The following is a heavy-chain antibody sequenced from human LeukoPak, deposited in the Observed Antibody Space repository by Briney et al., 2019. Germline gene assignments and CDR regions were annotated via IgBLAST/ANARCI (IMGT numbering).Heavy chain of an antibody. J-gene: IGHJ4*02. Sequence: ASVKVSCKASGYTFTGYYMHWVRQAPGQGLEWMGIINPSGGSTSYAQKFQGRVTMTRDTSTGTVYMELSSLRSEDTAVYYCARGFTVVTYIDYWGQGTLATVSS. D-gene: IGHD4-23*01. CDR2: INPSGGST. V-gene: IGHV1-46*03. CDR3: ARGFTVVTYIDY. CDR1: GYTFTGYY.